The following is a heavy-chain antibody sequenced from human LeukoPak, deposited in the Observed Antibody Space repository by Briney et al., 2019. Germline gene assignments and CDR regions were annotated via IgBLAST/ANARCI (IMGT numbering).Heavy chain of an antibody. J-gene: IGHJ5*02. Sequence: PSETLSLTCTVSGGSINSYYWSWIRQPPGKGLEWIGHIYYSGSTEYNPSLKSRVTISVDTSKNQFSLKMSSVTAADTAVYYCARARDGHINNWFDPWGQGTLVTVSS. D-gene: IGHD5-24*01. CDR1: GGSINSYY. V-gene: IGHV4-59*01. CDR2: IYYSGST. CDR3: ARARDGHINNWFDP.